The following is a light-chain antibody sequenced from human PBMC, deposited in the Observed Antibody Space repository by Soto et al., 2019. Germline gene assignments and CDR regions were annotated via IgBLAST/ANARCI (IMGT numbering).Light chain of an antibody. Sequence: AIQLTQSPSSLSASVGDRVTITCRASQGIGSALAWYQQKPGEPPTLLIYSASTLESGVPSRVSGSGSGTDFTLTISSLQPEDCATYYCQHWNGYPLTFGGGTKVEIK. J-gene: IGKJ4*01. V-gene: IGKV1-13*02. CDR2: SAS. CDR1: QGIGSA. CDR3: QHWNGYPLT.